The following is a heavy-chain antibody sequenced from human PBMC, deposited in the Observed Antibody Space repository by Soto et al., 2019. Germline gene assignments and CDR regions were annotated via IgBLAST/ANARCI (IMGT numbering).Heavy chain of an antibody. CDR1: GYTLTELS. J-gene: IGHJ6*03. CDR2: FDPEDGET. D-gene: IGHD3-3*01. Sequence: ASVKVSCKVSGYTLTELSMHWVRQAPGKGLEWMGGFDPEDGETIYAQKFQGRVTMTEDTSTNTAYMELSSLRSEDTAVYYCARGDFWSGSDFYYYYYYMDVWGKGTTVTVSS. V-gene: IGHV1-24*01. CDR3: ARGDFWSGSDFYYYYYYMDV.